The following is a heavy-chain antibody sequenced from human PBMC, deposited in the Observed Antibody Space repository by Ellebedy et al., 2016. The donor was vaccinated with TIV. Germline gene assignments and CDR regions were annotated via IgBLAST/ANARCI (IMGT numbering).Heavy chain of an antibody. J-gene: IGHJ4*02. Sequence: ASVKVSCXASGYTFTSYYMHWVRQAPGQGLEWMGIINPSGGSTSYAQKLQGRVTMTTDTSTSTAYMELRSLRSDDTAVYYCARAGYSSGWADFKAPVYWGQGTLVTVSS. CDR3: ARAGYSSGWADFKAPVY. CDR1: GYTFTSYY. CDR2: INPSGGST. V-gene: IGHV1-46*01. D-gene: IGHD6-19*01.